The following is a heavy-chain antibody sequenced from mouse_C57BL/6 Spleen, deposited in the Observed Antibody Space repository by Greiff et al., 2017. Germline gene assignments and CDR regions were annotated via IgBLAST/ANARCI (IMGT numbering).Heavy chain of an antibody. CDR3: ARRGDDYDGYYAMDY. CDR2: IYPGGGYT. CDR1: GYTFTNYW. D-gene: IGHD2-4*01. Sequence: QVQLKQSGAELVRPGTSVKMSCKASGYTFTNYWIGWAKQRPEHGLEWIGDIYPGGGYTNYNEKFKGKATLTADKSSSTAYMQFSSLTSEDSAIYYCARRGDDYDGYYAMDYWGQGTSVTVSS. V-gene: IGHV1-63*01. J-gene: IGHJ4*01.